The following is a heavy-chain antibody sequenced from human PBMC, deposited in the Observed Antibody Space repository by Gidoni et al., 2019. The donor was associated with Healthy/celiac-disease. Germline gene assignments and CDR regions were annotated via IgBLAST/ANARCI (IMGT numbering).Heavy chain of an antibody. CDR2: IYSGGST. J-gene: IGHJ6*02. Sequence: EVQLVESGGGLVQPGGSLRLSCAASGFTVSSNYMSWVRQAPGKGLEWVSVIYSGGSTYYAESVKGRFTISRDNSKNTLYLQMNSLRAEDTAVYYCASPLVVPAAISYYGMDVWGQGTTVTVSS. D-gene: IGHD2-2*02. CDR1: GFTVSSNY. CDR3: ASPLVVPAAISYYGMDV. V-gene: IGHV3-66*01.